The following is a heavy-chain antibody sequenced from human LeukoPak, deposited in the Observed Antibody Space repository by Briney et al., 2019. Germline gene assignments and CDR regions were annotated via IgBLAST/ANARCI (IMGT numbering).Heavy chain of an antibody. CDR2: SSPSCGST. Sequence: SVKVSCKAFGCTFTGYWLHWVRQAPGQGHECRGVSSPSCGSTLYAQKLKGRVTLTSDMSTSTDYLELSSLRSEDTAVYYCATDNSVRDDAWWFNPWGQGTLVTVSS. CDR1: GCTFTGYW. V-gene: IGHV1-46*04. CDR3: ATDNSVRDDAWWFNP. J-gene: IGHJ5*02. D-gene: IGHD5-24*01.